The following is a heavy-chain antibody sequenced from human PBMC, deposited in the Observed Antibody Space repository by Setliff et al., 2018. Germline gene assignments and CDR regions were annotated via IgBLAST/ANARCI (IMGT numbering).Heavy chain of an antibody. CDR1: GYSLTRYY. J-gene: IGHJ4*02. V-gene: IGHV1-46*01. CDR3: ARGGMAAANRKGVFEY. Sequence: ASVKVSCKPSGYSLTRYYMHWVRQAPGQGLEWMGIINPGGGSASYAEKFQGRVTMTRDTSTSTFYMEVNILRSDDTAVYYCARGGMAAANRKGVFEYWGQGTLVTVSS. CDR2: INPGGGSA. D-gene: IGHD6-13*01.